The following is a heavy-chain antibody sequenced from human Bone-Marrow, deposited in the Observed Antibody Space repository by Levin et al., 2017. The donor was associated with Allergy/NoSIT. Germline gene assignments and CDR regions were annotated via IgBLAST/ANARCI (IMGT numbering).Heavy chain of an antibody. J-gene: IGHJ2*01. CDR3: ARALSSSGDYYFDL. CDR2: ISPIFGIP. CDR1: GGTGSSYP. V-gene: IGHV1-69*04. Sequence: SVKVSCKASGGTGSSYPFNWVRQAPGQGLEWMGRISPIFGIPNYAQKFQDRITINVDKSTSTAYMELNSLRSEDTAIYYCARALSSSGDYYFDLWGRGTLVTVSS. D-gene: IGHD6-13*01.